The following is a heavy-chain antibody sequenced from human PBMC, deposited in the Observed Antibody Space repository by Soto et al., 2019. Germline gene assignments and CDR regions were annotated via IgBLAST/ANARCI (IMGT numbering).Heavy chain of an antibody. Sequence: HPGGSLRLSCAASGFTFRSHGMHWVRQAPGKGLESVAVLSYDGGNEYYADSVKGRFTVSRDNSKNTLYLEMNNLRAEDTAVYFCAKDRSATLYYYGMDVWGQGTTVTVSS. CDR3: AKDRSATLYYYGMDV. CDR1: GFTFRSHG. D-gene: IGHD6-19*01. J-gene: IGHJ6*02. CDR2: LSYDGGNE. V-gene: IGHV3-30*18.